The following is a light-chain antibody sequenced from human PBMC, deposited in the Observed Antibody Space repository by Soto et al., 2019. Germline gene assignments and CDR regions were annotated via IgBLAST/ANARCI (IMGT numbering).Light chain of an antibody. V-gene: IGLV7-46*01. Sequence: QAVVTQEPSLTVSPGGTVTLTCGSSTGAVTSGHYPYWFQQKPGQAPRTLIYDTSNKHSWTPARFSGSLLGGKAALTLSGAQPEDEDEYYCLISYSGTYVFGTGTKVTVL. CDR2: DTS. CDR1: TGAVTSGHY. J-gene: IGLJ1*01. CDR3: LISYSGTYV.